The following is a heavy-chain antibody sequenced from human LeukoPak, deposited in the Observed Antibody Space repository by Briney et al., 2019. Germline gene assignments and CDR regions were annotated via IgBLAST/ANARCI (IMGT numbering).Heavy chain of an antibody. CDR1: GYTLTELS. CDR2: FDPEDGET. J-gene: IGHJ5*02. V-gene: IGHV1-24*01. D-gene: IGHD4-17*01. CDR3: ATGGCGDYVLWFDP. Sequence: ASVKVSCKVSGYTLTELSMHWVRQAPGKGLEWMGGFDPEDGETIYAQKFQGRVTMTEDTSTDTAYMELSSLRSEDTAVYYCATGGCGDYVLWFDPWGQGTLVTVSS.